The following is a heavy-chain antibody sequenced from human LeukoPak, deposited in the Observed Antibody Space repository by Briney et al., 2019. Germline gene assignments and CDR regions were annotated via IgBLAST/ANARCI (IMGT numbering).Heavy chain of an antibody. V-gene: IGHV1-2*02. J-gene: IGHJ4*02. Sequence: ASVKVSCKASGYTFTGYYMHWVRQAPGQGLEWMGWINPNSGGTNYAQKFQGRVTMTRDTSISTAYMGLSRLRSDDTAVYYCARVYYGFMWNWGQGTLVTVSS. D-gene: IGHD3-10*01. CDR3: ARVYYGFMWN. CDR2: INPNSGGT. CDR1: GYTFTGYY.